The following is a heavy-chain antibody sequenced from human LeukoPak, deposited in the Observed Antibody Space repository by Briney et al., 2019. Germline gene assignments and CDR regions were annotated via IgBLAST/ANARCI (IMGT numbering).Heavy chain of an antibody. V-gene: IGHV3-23*01. CDR2: ISGSGGST. D-gene: IGHD4-17*01. Sequence: GESLRLSCAASGFTVSTNYMSWVRQAPGKGLEWVSAISGSGGSTYYADSVKGRFTISRDNSKNTLYLQMNSLRAEDTAVYYCAKEGPIYGDYEGSNNWGQGTLVTVSS. CDR3: AKEGPIYGDYEGSNN. CDR1: GFTVSTNY. J-gene: IGHJ4*02.